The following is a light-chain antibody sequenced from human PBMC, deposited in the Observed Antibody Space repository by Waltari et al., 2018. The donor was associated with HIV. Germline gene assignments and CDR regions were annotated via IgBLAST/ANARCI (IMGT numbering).Light chain of an antibody. CDR3: LQYTNYPLA. V-gene: IGKV1D-13*01. CDR2: DAF. J-gene: IGKJ3*01. Sequence: IQLTQSPSSLSASVGDRLTITCRASQDIRSALAWFQQKPGKSPQLLIYDAFELPSGVPSRFSDSQSGTDFTLTLSSLQPEDFATYYCLQYTNYPLAFGPGTTVVIK. CDR1: QDIRSA.